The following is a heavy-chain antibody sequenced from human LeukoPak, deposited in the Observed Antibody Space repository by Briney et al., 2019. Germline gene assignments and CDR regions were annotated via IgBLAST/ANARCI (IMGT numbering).Heavy chain of an antibody. CDR1: GFTFSSYA. J-gene: IGHJ4*02. CDR2: VSPSGGRT. Sequence: GGSLRLSCGASGFTFSSYAMSWVRQTPGRGLEWVAGVSPSGGRTLYADSVEGRFTISRDNSNDTVYLQLSGLRAEDSALYYCAKVRGVYCSSPACYYYDSWGQGTPVTVSS. V-gene: IGHV3-23*01. D-gene: IGHD2-2*01. CDR3: AKVRGVYCSSPACYYYDS.